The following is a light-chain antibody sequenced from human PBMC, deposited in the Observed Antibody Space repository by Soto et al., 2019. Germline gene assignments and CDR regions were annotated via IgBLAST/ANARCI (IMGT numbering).Light chain of an antibody. CDR3: SSYAGSHNS. Sequence: QSVLTQPASVSGSPGQSITISCTGTSSDVGSYNLVSWYQQPPGEAPKLMIYEGSKRPSGVSNRFSGSKSGNTASLTISGLQAEDEADYYCSSYAGSHNSFGTGTKLTVL. CDR1: SSDVGSYNL. J-gene: IGLJ1*01. CDR2: EGS. V-gene: IGLV2-23*01.